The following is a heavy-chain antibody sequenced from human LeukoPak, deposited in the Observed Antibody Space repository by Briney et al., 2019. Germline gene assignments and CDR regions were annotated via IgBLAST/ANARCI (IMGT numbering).Heavy chain of an antibody. Sequence: ASVKVSCTASGYTFTGYYIHWVRQAPGQGLEWMGWINPNSGGTNYAQKFQGRVTMTRDTSISTAYMELRRLRSDDTAVYYCAPRIAVAGSDFDYWGQGTLVTVSS. J-gene: IGHJ4*02. CDR1: GYTFTGYY. V-gene: IGHV1-2*02. CDR3: APRIAVAGSDFDY. D-gene: IGHD6-19*01. CDR2: INPNSGGT.